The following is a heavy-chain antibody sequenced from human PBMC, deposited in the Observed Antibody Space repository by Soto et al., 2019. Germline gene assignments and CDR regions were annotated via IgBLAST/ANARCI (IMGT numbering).Heavy chain of an antibody. V-gene: IGHV1-18*04. Sequence: ASVKVSCKASGYIFANHYIHWVRQAPGQGLEWMGWISANNGNTNYAQKLQGRVTMTTDTSTSTAYMELRSLRSDDTAVYYCARVIPKRWWFDPWGQGTLVTVSS. CDR1: GYIFANHY. CDR3: ARVIPKRWWFDP. CDR2: ISANNGNT. J-gene: IGHJ5*02. D-gene: IGHD2-2*01.